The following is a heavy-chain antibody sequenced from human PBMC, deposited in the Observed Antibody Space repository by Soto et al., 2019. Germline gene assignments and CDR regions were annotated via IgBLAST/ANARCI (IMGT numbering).Heavy chain of an antibody. D-gene: IGHD3-3*01. CDR2: INAGNGNT. J-gene: IGHJ6*02. CDR1: GYTFTSYA. V-gene: IGHV1-3*01. Sequence: ASVKVSCKASGYTFTSYAIHWVRQAPGQRLEWMGWINAGNGNTKYSQKFQGRVTITRDTSASTAYMELSSLRSEDTAVYYCARDARITIFGVVARVMDVWGQGTTVTVSS. CDR3: ARDARITIFGVVARVMDV.